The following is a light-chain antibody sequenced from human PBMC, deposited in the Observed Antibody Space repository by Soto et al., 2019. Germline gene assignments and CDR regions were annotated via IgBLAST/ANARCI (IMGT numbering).Light chain of an antibody. V-gene: IGKV1-9*01. CDR3: QQYNNWPLT. CDR2: DAS. J-gene: IGKJ4*01. CDR1: QGISSY. Sequence: DIQLTQSPSFLSASVGDRVTITCRASQGISSYLAWYQQKPGKAPKLLIYDASNRAPGIPARFSGSGSGTEFTLTISSLQSEDFAVYYCQQYNNWPLTFGGGTKVDIK.